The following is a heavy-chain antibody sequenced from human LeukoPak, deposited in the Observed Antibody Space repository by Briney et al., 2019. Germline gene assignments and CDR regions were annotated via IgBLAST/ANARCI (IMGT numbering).Heavy chain of an antibody. CDR3: ARDSPHYDSGGYYYVMGY. Sequence: ASVKVSCKASGYTFTGYYMHWVRQAPGQGLEWMGWINPNSGGTNYAQKLQGRVTMTRDTSVTTAYMELSRLTSDDTAVYYCARDSPHYDSGGYYYVMGYWGQGTLVTVSS. J-gene: IGHJ4*02. CDR1: GYTFTGYY. D-gene: IGHD3-22*01. CDR2: INPNSGGT. V-gene: IGHV1-2*02.